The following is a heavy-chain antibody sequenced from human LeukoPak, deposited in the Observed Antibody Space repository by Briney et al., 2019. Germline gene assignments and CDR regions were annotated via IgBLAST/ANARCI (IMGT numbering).Heavy chain of an antibody. D-gene: IGHD3-10*01. J-gene: IGHJ4*02. CDR3: ATVPPPYGSGSYYIY. Sequence: ASVKVSCKVSGYTLTELSMHWVRQAPGKGLEWMGGFDTEDGETIYAQKFQGRVTMTEDTSTDTAYMELSSLRSEDTAVYYCATVPPPYGSGSYYIYWGQGTLVTVSS. V-gene: IGHV1-24*01. CDR2: FDTEDGET. CDR1: GYTLTELS.